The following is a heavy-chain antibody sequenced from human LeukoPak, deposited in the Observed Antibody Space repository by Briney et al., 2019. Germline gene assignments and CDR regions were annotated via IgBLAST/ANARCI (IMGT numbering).Heavy chain of an antibody. D-gene: IGHD3-22*01. Sequence: SETLSLTCAVYGGSFSGYYWNWIRQAPGKGLEWIGQIDHSGSTNYNPSLKSRVTISQDTSKDQIFLKVTSATAADTAVYYCANGGPNYYSGYWGEGSLVTVSS. CDR2: IDHSGST. CDR1: GGSFSGYY. CDR3: ANGGPNYYSGY. V-gene: IGHV4-34*01. J-gene: IGHJ4*02.